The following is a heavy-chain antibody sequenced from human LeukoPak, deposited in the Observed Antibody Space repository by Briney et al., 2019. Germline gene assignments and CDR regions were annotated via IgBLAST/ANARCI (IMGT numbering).Heavy chain of an antibody. J-gene: IGHJ4*02. V-gene: IGHV1-69*05. CDR1: GGTFSSYA. CDR3: ASSYVSYYDSSGYEVPIDY. D-gene: IGHD3-22*01. CDR2: IIPIFGTA. Sequence: SVKVSCKASGGTFSSYAISWVRQAPGQGLEWMGRIIPIFGTANYAQKFQGRVTITTDESMSTAYMELSSLRSEDTAVYYCASSYVSYYDSSGYEVPIDYWGQGTLVTVSS.